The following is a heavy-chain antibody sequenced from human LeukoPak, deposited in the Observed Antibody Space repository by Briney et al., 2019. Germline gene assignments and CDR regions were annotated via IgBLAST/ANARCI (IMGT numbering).Heavy chain of an antibody. CDR1: GFTFSSYA. D-gene: IGHD3-10*01. J-gene: IGHJ4*02. Sequence: GGSLRLSCAASGFTFSSYAMSWVRQAPGKGLEWVSSISGSGGATYYADSVKGRFTVSRDNSENTLYLQINSLRAEDTAVFYCAKNYGSGTYYNYFDSWGQGTLVTVSS. CDR2: ISGSGGAT. V-gene: IGHV3-23*01. CDR3: AKNYGSGTYYNYFDS.